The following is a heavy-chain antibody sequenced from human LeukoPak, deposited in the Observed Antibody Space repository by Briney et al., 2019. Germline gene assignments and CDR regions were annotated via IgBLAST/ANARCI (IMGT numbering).Heavy chain of an antibody. CDR2: MNQDGSEQ. CDR1: GFTFSDYY. D-gene: IGHD6-19*01. V-gene: IGHV3-7*04. J-gene: IGHJ4*02. Sequence: GGSLRLSCAASGFTFSDYYMSWIRQAPGKGLEWVANMNQDGSEQYYVDSVKGRFSISRDNAKKSLYLQMNSLRAEDTAVYYCSRGQGCAYWGQGTLVTVSS. CDR3: SRGQGCAY.